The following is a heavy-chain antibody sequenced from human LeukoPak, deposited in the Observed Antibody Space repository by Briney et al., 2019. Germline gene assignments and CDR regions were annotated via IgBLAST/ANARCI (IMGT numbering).Heavy chain of an antibody. CDR1: RFTFSSYD. CDR3: ARDLSGIAGYTYGRGIDY. J-gene: IGHJ4*02. CDR2: ISGSGSNT. V-gene: IGHV3-23*01. D-gene: IGHD5-18*01. Sequence: GGSLRLSCAASRFTFSSYDMSWVRQAPGKGLEWVSSISGSGSNTYSADSVKGRFTISRDNSKNSLYLQMNSLRAEDTAVYYCARDLSGIAGYTYGRGIDYWGQGTLVTVSS.